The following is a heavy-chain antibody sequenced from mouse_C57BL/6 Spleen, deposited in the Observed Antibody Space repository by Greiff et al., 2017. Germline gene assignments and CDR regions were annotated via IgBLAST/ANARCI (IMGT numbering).Heavy chain of an antibody. Sequence: QVTLKVSGPGILQSSQTLSLTCSFSGFSLSTSGMGVSRIPQPSGKGLELLAHIYWDDDTRYNPSLKSRLTISKSTSRNQVFLKITSVDTAHTAKDNGARSSDYDYDRAMDDWGQGTSVTVSS. CDR1: GFSLSTSGMG. CDR2: IYWDDDT. D-gene: IGHD2-4*01. CDR3: ARSSDYDYDRAMDD. J-gene: IGHJ4*01. V-gene: IGHV8-12*01.